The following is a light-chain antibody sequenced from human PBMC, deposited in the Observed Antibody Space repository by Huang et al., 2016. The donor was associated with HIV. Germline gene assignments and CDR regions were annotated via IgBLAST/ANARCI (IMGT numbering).Light chain of an antibody. Sequence: EIVLTQSPATLSLSPGERATLSCRASQTISSYLAWYQQKFGQAPRLLIYDTFHRASGIPARFSGSGSGTDFTLTISSLEPEDFAVYYCQQRAGFYIFGQGTKLEIK. J-gene: IGKJ2*01. V-gene: IGKV3-11*01. CDR2: DTF. CDR1: QTISSY. CDR3: QQRAGFYI.